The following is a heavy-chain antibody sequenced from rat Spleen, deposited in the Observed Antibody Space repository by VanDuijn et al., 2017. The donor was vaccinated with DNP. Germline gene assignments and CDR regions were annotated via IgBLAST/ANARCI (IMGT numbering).Heavy chain of an antibody. V-gene: IGHV1-43*01. CDR3: ARRRLPYWYFDF. D-gene: IGHD1-4*01. CDR1: GYIFTSYY. CDR2: INPGSGGT. J-gene: IGHJ1*01. Sequence: QVQPQQSGAELAKPGSSVKISCKASGYIFTSYYISWIKQTPGQGIEYIGYINPGSGGTNYNERFKGKATLTVDKSSSTAFMQLSSLTPDDSAVYYCARRRLPYWYFDFWGPGTMVTVSS.